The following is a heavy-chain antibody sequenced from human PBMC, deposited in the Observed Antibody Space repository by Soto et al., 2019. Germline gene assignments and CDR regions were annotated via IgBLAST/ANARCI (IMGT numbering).Heavy chain of an antibody. J-gene: IGHJ2*01. CDR3: ARRTYGGRSWYLDL. CDR1: GGSTNSTYQ. D-gene: IGHD2-15*01. CDR2: IHYSGST. Sequence: QVQLVESGPGLVKPSETLSLTCTVSGGSTNSTYQWSWIRQPPGKGLEWIGYIHYSGSTNYNPSLKSRVTISVDTSKNQFSLNLTSVTAADTAVYYCARRTYGGRSWYLDLWGRGTLVTVSS. V-gene: IGHV4-59*08.